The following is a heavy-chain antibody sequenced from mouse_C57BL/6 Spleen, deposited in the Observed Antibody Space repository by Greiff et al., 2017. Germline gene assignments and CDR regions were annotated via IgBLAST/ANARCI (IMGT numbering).Heavy chain of an antibody. J-gene: IGHJ2*01. D-gene: IGHD2-12*01. CDR2: LDPANGDT. CDR3: APYCYDGYYFAY. V-gene: IGHV14-3*01. CDR1: GLNIKNTY. Sequence: VPLQQSVAALVRPGASVKLSCTASGLNIKNTYMHWVKQRPEQGLEWLGRLDPANGDTKYAPKFQGKATITAEPSSNTAYLQLSSLTSEDTAIYYCAPYCYDGYYFAYWGQGTTLTVSA.